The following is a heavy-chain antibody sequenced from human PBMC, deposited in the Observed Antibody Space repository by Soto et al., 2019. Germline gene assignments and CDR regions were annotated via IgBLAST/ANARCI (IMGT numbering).Heavy chain of an antibody. J-gene: IGHJ4*02. CDR2: IYSGGTT. CDR3: ARDRTISDFRSSGALGL. CDR1: GFTVSGHY. D-gene: IGHD6-6*01. Sequence: QLVESGGGLVQPGGSLRLSCAASGFTVSGHYMSWVRQAPGKGLEWVSVIYSGGTTYYANSVTGRFTISRDNSRNTVYIQMNSLRAEDTAVYYCARDRTISDFRSSGALGLWGQGTLVSVSS. V-gene: IGHV3-66*01.